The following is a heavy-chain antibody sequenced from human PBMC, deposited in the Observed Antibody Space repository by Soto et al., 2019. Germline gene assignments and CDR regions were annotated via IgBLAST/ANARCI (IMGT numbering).Heavy chain of an antibody. D-gene: IGHD6-19*01. CDR1: GGTFSSYA. Sequence: SVKVSCKASGGTFSSYAISWVRQAPGQGLEWMGGIIPIFGTANYAQKFQGRVTITADESTSTAYMELSSLRSEDTAVYYCARGYPSSGWSRHYFDYWGQGTLVTVSS. CDR3: ARGYPSSGWSRHYFDY. CDR2: IIPIFGTA. J-gene: IGHJ4*02. V-gene: IGHV1-69*13.